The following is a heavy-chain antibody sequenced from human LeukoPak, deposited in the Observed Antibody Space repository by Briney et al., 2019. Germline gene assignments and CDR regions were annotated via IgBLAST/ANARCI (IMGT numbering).Heavy chain of an antibody. CDR2: ISAYNGNT. V-gene: IGHV1-18*01. CDR3: ARDGREITFGGVIVIGY. D-gene: IGHD3-16*02. Sequence: GASVKVSCKAPGYTFTNYGISWVRQAPGQGLEWMGWISAYNGNTNYAEKLQGRVTMTTDTSTSTAYMELRSLRSDDTAVYYCARDGREITFGGVIVIGYWGQGTLVTVSS. J-gene: IGHJ4*02. CDR1: GYTFTNYG.